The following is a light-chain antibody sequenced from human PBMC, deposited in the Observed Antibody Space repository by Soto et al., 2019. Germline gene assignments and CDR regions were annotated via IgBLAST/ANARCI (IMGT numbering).Light chain of an antibody. CDR3: SSYTTRTTLYV. J-gene: IGLJ1*01. CDR1: SSDVGSYNY. V-gene: IGLV2-14*01. CDR2: EVS. Sequence: QSALTQPASVSGSPGQSITISCTGTSSDVGSYNYVSWYQLHPGKAPKLMIYEVSNRLSGVANRFSGSKSGDTASLTISGLQAEDEADYYCSSYTTRTTLYVFGTGTKLTVL.